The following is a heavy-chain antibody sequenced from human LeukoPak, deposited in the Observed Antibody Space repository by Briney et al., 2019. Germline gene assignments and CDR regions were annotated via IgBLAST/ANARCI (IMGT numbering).Heavy chain of an antibody. CDR1: GGSFSGYY. CDR3: ARGGHYSSSGLVFDY. D-gene: IGHD3-22*01. J-gene: IGHJ4*02. CDR2: IYYSGTT. V-gene: IGHV4-59*01. Sequence: SETLSLTCAVYGGSFSGYYWSWIRQPPGKGLEWIGYIYYSGTTNSNPSLKSRVTISVDTSKNQFSLNLSSVTAADTAVYYCARGGHYSSSGLVFDYWGQGTLVTVSS.